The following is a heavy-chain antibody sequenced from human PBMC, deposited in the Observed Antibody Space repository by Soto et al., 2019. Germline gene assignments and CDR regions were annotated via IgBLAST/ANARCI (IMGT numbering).Heavy chain of an antibody. Sequence: SETLSLTCSVSGGSISNSCWSWIRQSPGKGLEWIGYIYDTGSSNYNPSLKSRVTISVDTSKDQFSLKLSSVTASDTALYYCARHQTTGSTWDRNFDYWGRGILVTVSS. CDR3: ARHQTTGSTWDRNFDY. V-gene: IGHV4-59*08. CDR2: IYDTGSS. D-gene: IGHD6-13*01. J-gene: IGHJ4*02. CDR1: GGSISNSC.